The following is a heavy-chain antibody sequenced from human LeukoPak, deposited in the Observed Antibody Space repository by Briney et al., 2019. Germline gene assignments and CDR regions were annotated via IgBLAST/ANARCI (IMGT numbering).Heavy chain of an antibody. CDR3: ARVRGVIWSHWFDP. J-gene: IGHJ5*02. CDR1: GGSFSGYY. V-gene: IGHV4-34*01. Sequence: PSETLSLTCAVYGGSFSGYYWSWIRQPPGKGLEWIGEINHSGSTNYNPSLKSRVTISVDTSKNQFSLKLSSVTAADTALYYCARVRGVIWSHWFDPWGQGTLVTVSS. D-gene: IGHD3-10*01. CDR2: INHSGST.